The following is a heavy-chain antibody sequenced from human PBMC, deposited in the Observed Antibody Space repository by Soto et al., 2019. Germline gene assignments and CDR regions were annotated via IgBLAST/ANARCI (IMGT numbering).Heavy chain of an antibody. J-gene: IGHJ4*02. V-gene: IGHV1-3*04. D-gene: IGHD6-19*01. CDR2: IITGKGDT. CDR1: GYTVTSYA. Sequence: QVQLVQSGAEVKKPGASVKVSCKASGYTVTSYALHWVRQAPGQTLEWMGWIITGKGDTEYSQKFQDRVTITWDTSASTAYMELSSLRSEDTAVYYCARGGWYAYWGQGTLVTVSS. CDR3: ARGGWYAY.